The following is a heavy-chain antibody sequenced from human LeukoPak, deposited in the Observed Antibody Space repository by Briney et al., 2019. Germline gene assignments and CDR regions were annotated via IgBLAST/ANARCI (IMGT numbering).Heavy chain of an antibody. Sequence: GASVTVSCTASGYTFIDYFIHWMRQTPGQGLEWLGWINPNSGVTRYAQKFQDRVTMTRDTAAYMELSSLKSDDTAVYYCVRAVSGTLGGAFDIWGQGTAVTVSS. D-gene: IGHD1-7*01. CDR2: INPNSGVT. CDR3: VRAVSGTLGGAFDI. CDR1: GYTFIDYF. J-gene: IGHJ3*02. V-gene: IGHV1-2*02.